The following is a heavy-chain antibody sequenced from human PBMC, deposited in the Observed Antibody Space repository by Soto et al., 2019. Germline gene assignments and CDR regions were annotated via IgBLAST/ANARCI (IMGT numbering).Heavy chain of an antibody. CDR3: ASLMIVVVPPTPFDY. CDR2: IYYSGST. D-gene: IGHD3-22*01. V-gene: IGHV4-39*01. J-gene: IGHJ4*02. CDR1: GGSISSSSYY. Sequence: PSETLSLTCTVSGGSISSSSYYWGWIRQPPGKGLEWIGSIYYSGSTYYNPSLKSRVTISVDTSKNQFSLKLSSVTAADTAVYYCASLMIVVVPPTPFDYWGQGTLVTVSS.